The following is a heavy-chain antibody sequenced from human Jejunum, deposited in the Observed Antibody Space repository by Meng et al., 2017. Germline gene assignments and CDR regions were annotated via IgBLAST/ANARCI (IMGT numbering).Heavy chain of an antibody. CDR1: GFTFSSYA. CDR2: IVGSGVTT. Sequence: GESLKISCAASGFTFSSYALSWVRQAPGKGLEWVSTIVGSGVTTYYADSVKGRFTISRDNSKSTLYLQMNSLRAEDTAVYYCAKRRISSGYYPGYFDYWAREPWSPSPQ. D-gene: IGHD3-22*01. V-gene: IGHV3-23*01. J-gene: IGHJ4*02. CDR3: AKRRISSGYYPGYFDY.